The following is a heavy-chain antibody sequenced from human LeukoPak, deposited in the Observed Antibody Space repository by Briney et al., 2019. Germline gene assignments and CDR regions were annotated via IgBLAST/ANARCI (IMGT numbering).Heavy chain of an antibody. CDR1: GFTFSDYY. CDR3: ARAPTPASRTGPYFDY. Sequence: GGSLRLSCAASGFTFSDYYMSWIRQAPGKGLEWVSYISSSGSTIYYADSVKGRFTISRDNAKNSLYLQMNCLRAEDTAVYYCARAPTPASRTGPYFDYWGQGTLVTVSS. J-gene: IGHJ4*02. D-gene: IGHD3/OR15-3a*01. V-gene: IGHV3-11*01. CDR2: ISSSGSTI.